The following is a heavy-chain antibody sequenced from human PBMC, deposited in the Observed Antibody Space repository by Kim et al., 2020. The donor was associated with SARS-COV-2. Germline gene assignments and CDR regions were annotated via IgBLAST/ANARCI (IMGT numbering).Heavy chain of an antibody. CDR1: GGSISSYY. CDR3: ARQGLICVGIVAKGRSWF. Sequence: SETLSLTCTVSGGSISSYYWSWIRQPPGKGLEWIGYIYYSGSTNYNPSLKSRVTISVDTSKNQFSLKLSSVTAADTAVYYCARQGLICVGIVAKGRSWF. V-gene: IGHV4-59*08. D-gene: IGHD5-12*01. CDR2: IYYSGST. J-gene: IGHJ5*01.